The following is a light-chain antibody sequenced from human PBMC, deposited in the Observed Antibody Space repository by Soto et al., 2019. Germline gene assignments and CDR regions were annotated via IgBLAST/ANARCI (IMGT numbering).Light chain of an antibody. CDR3: QQYYSPPPT. Sequence: DIVMTQSPDSLAVSLGERVTINCKSSQNVLFSSNNKNYLAWYQQKPGQPPKLLIYWASTRESGVPDRFSGSGSGTDFTLTISSLQAEDVAVYYCQQYYSPPPTFGQGTNLEIK. V-gene: IGKV4-1*01. CDR1: QNVLFSSNNKNY. CDR2: WAS. J-gene: IGKJ2*01.